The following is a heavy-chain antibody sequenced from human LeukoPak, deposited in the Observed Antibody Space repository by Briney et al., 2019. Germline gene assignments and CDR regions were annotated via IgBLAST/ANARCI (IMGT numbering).Heavy chain of an antibody. D-gene: IGHD3-10*01. Sequence: GGSLRLSCAASGFTFSSYGMSWVRQAPGKGLEWVANIKQDGSEKYYVDSVKGRFTISRDNAKNSLYLQMNSLRAEDTAVYYCAREWDYGSGSYDYWGKGTLVTVSS. CDR1: GFTFSSYG. J-gene: IGHJ4*02. V-gene: IGHV3-7*01. CDR2: IKQDGSEK. CDR3: AREWDYGSGSYDY.